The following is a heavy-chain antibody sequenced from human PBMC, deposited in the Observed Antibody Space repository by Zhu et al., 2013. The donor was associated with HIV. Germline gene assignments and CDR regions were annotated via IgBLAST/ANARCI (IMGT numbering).Heavy chain of an antibody. CDR3: ARDGVPYYYDSSGYYSGWYFDL. V-gene: IGHV1-69*18. J-gene: IGHJ2*01. Sequence: QVQLVQSGAEAKHVGSSVKVSCKTSGDRFRTFSITWVRQVPGQGLEWMGTIIPIFGAANYAQKFQGRVTITADESTTTTYMELMSLRSEDTAVYYCARDGVPYYYDSSGYYSGWYFDLWGRGTLVTVSS. CDR1: GDRFRTFS. CDR2: IIPIFGAA. D-gene: IGHD3-22*01.